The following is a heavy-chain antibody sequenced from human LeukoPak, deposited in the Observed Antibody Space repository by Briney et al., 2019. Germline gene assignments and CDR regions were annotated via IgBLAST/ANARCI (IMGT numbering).Heavy chain of an antibody. Sequence: PSETLSLTCAVYGGSFSGYYWSWIRQPPGKGLEWIGEINHSGSTNYNPSLKSRVTISVDTSKNQFSLKLSSVPAADTAVYYCASWPTGDYPNWFDPWGQGTLVTVSS. J-gene: IGHJ5*02. D-gene: IGHD4-17*01. CDR3: ASWPTGDYPNWFDP. CDR2: INHSGST. CDR1: GGSFSGYY. V-gene: IGHV4-34*01.